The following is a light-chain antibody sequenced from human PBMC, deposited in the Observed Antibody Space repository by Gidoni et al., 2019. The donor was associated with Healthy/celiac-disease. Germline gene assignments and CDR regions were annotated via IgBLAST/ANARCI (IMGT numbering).Light chain of an antibody. J-gene: IGKJ1*01. CDR1: QNVSSY. CDR2: EAS. Sequence: EIDLAHSPATLSWSPGEIATLSCRASQNVSSYLAWYQQKPGQAPRLLIYEASNRATGIPARFSGSGSGTDFTLTSSSQEPEDFAVYYCQQRSYWSWTFGQGTKVEIK. CDR3: QQRSYWSWT. V-gene: IGKV3-11*01.